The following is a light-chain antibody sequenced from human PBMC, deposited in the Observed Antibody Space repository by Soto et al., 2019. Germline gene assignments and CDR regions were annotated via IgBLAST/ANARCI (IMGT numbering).Light chain of an antibody. CDR1: PSVSNY. V-gene: IGKV3-15*01. J-gene: IGKJ1*01. CDR2: GAS. CDR3: QHYNRWPRTWT. Sequence: RASPSVSNYLAWYQPKPGQAPRLLIYGASPRATGIPARFSVSVSGTEFPLTISSLQSEDFALYHCQHYNRWPRTWTFPQGTKVDNK.